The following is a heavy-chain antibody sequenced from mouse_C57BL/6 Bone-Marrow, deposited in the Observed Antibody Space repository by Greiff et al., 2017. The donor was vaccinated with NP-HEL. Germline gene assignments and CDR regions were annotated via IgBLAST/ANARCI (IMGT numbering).Heavy chain of an antibody. CDR2: ISNLAYSI. D-gene: IGHD4-1*01. CDR1: GFTFSDYG. Sequence: EVKVVESGGGLVQPGGSLKLSCAASGFTFSDYGMAWVRQAPRKGPEWVAFISNLAYSIYYADTVTGRFTISRENAENTLYLEMSSLRSEDTAMYYCAREGTGSTFFHFDYWGQGTTLTVSS. V-gene: IGHV5-15*01. CDR3: AREGTGSTFFHFDY. J-gene: IGHJ2*01.